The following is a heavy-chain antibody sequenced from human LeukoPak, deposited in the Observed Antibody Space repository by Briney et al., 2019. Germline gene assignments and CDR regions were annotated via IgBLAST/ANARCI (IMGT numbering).Heavy chain of an antibody. J-gene: IGHJ4*02. CDR1: GGSIRSSYYY. V-gene: IGHV4-39*01. CDR3: ARLWNSYGVFDF. D-gene: IGHD5-18*01. CDR2: IYYSGSS. Sequence: SETLSLTCTVSGGSIRSSYYYWGWIRQPPGKGLEWIGNIYYSGSSHYNPSLKSRVTISVDTSKNQFSLKLSSVTAADTAVYYCARLWNSYGVFDFWGQGTLVTVSS.